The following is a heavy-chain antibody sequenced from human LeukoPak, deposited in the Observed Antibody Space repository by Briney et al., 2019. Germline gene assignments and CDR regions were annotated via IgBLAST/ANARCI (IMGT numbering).Heavy chain of an antibody. Sequence: ASVKVSRKASGYTFTSYAIHWVRQAPGQGLEWMGWINPATGDTKYSQKFQGRVTVTSDTSASTAYMELSSLRSEDTAVYYCARGRNLEWLLYMFRAYNWFDPWGQGTLVTVSS. CDR3: ARGRNLEWLLYMFRAYNWFDP. CDR1: GYTFTSYA. CDR2: INPATGDT. D-gene: IGHD3-3*01. V-gene: IGHV1-3*01. J-gene: IGHJ5*02.